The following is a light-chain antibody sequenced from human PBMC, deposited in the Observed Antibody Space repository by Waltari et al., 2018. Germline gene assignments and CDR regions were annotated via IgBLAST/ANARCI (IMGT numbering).Light chain of an antibody. Sequence: IMMTQSPATLSVSPGERATPSCRPSQSVSSNLVWYQQKPGQAPRLLIYAAFTRATGVPDRFSGGGSGTHFTLTIRSLQSEDFAVYYCQQYDQWPPATLGHGTRVEIK. J-gene: IGKJ1*01. CDR2: AAF. V-gene: IGKV3-15*01. CDR1: QSVSSN. CDR3: QQYDQWPPAT.